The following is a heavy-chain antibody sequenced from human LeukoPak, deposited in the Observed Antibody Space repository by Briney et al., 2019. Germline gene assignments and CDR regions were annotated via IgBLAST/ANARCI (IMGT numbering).Heavy chain of an antibody. Sequence: PSETLSLTCTVSGGSISSYYWSWIRQPPGKGLEWIGYIYYSGSTNYNPSLKSRVTISVDTSKNQFSLKLSSVTAADTVVYYCARDKALRCCGGDCYSNWFDPWGQGTLVTVSS. CDR2: IYYSGST. V-gene: IGHV4-59*01. CDR3: ARDKALRCCGGDCYSNWFDP. CDR1: GGSISSYY. J-gene: IGHJ5*02. D-gene: IGHD2-21*02.